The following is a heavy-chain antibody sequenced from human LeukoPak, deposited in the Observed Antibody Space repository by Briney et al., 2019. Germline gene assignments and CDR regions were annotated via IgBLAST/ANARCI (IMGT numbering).Heavy chain of an antibody. D-gene: IGHD4-23*01. CDR2: IASDGSST. J-gene: IGHJ4*02. Sequence: GGSLRLSCAASGFIFSSYWMNWVRQAPGKGLVWVSRIASDGSSTTYADSVKGRFSISRDNAKNTLYLQMNSLRVEDTAVYYCARGRPHGNDYWGQGTLVTVSS. CDR3: ARGRPHGNDY. CDR1: GFIFSSYW. V-gene: IGHV3-74*01.